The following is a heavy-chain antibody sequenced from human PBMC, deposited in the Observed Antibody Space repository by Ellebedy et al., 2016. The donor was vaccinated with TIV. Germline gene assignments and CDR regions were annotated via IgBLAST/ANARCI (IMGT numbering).Heavy chain of an antibody. CDR3: ARGIYSSSPFQH. Sequence: MPSETLSLTCAVYGGSFSGYYWSWIRQPPGKGLEWIGYIYYSGSTNYNPSLKSRVTISVDTSKNQFSLKLSSVTAADTAVYYCARGIYSSSPFQHWGQGTLVTVSS. CDR1: GGSFSGYY. V-gene: IGHV4-59*01. J-gene: IGHJ1*01. CDR2: IYYSGST. D-gene: IGHD6-13*01.